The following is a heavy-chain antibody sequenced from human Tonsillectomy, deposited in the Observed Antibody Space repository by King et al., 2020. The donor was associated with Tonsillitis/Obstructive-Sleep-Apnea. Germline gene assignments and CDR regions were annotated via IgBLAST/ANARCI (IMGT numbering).Heavy chain of an antibody. V-gene: IGHV3-30*04. CDR1: GFTFSSYA. CDR3: ARGQDDDYGGNWVAFDI. CDR2: ISYDGSNK. Sequence: VQLVESGGGVVQPGRSLRLSCAASGFTFSSYAMHWVRQAPGKGLEWVAGISYDGSNKYYADSVKGRFTISRDNSKNTLYLQMNSLRAEDTAVYYCARGQDDDYGGNWVAFDICGHGTMVTVSS. D-gene: IGHD4-23*01. J-gene: IGHJ3*02.